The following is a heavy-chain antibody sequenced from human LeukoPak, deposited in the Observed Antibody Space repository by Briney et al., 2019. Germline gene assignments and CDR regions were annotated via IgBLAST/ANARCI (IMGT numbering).Heavy chain of an antibody. Sequence: GGSLRLSCAASGFTFSSYSMNWVRQAPGKGLEWVSSISSSSSYIYYADSVKGRFTISRDNAKNSLYLQMNSLRAEDTAVCYCARDKTDRGRFEPWGQGTLVTVSS. CDR2: ISSSSSYI. CDR3: ARDKTDRGRFEP. J-gene: IGHJ5*02. CDR1: GFTFSSYS. V-gene: IGHV3-21*01. D-gene: IGHD3-22*01.